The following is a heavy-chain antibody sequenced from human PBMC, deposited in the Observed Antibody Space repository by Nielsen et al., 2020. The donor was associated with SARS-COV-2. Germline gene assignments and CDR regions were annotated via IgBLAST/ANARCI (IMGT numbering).Heavy chain of an antibody. CDR1: GFTFSNYA. Sequence: GESLKISCAASGFTFSNYAMSWVRQGPGKGLEWVTVISFDGLYKQYTDSVKGRFSISRDNSKNTVSLQMDSLRSEDTAVYYCARGSDTPSLWGQGTLVTVSS. D-gene: IGHD5-18*01. CDR3: ARGSDTPSL. V-gene: IGHV3-30*03. J-gene: IGHJ4*02. CDR2: ISFDGLYK.